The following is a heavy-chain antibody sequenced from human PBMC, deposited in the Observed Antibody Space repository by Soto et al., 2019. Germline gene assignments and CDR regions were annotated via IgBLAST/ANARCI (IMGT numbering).Heavy chain of an antibody. CDR1: GGSISSSIYY. Sequence: ETLSLTCTVSGGSISSSIYYGGWIRRPPGKGLEWVSVIYSDGSTYYADSVKGRFTISRHNSKNTLYLQMNSLRAEDTAVYYCARDPYYDSSGYLASNGMDVWGQGTTVTVS. J-gene: IGHJ6*02. CDR2: IYSDGST. V-gene: IGHV3-53*04. CDR3: ARDPYYDSSGYLASNGMDV. D-gene: IGHD3-22*01.